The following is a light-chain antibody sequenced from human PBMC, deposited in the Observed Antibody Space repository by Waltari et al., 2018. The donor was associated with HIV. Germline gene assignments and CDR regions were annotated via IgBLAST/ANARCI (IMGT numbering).Light chain of an antibody. CDR2: GAS. J-gene: IGKJ4*01. CDR3: QQYNNWPLT. V-gene: IGKV3-15*01. CDR1: QSVSSN. Sequence: EIVMTQSPATLSVSPGVRATLSCRASQSVSSNLAWYQQKPGQAPRLLISGASTRATGIPARFSGSGSGTEFTLTISSLQSEDFAVYYCQQYNNWPLTFGGGTKVEIK.